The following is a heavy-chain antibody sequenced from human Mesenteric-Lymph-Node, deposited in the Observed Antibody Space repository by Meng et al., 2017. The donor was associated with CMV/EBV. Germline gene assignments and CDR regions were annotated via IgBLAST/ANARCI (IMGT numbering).Heavy chain of an antibody. V-gene: IGHV1-2*02. Sequence: ASVKVSCKASGYTFTDYYIHWVRQAPGQGLEWMGWINPKSGGPNYAQKFQGRVTMTRDTSISTAYMELSTLRSDDTAVYYCARVEGSGLRYYYYYGMDVWGQGTTVTVSS. J-gene: IGHJ6*02. D-gene: IGHD6-19*01. CDR1: GYTFTDYY. CDR2: INPKSGGP. CDR3: ARVEGSGLRYYYYYGMDV.